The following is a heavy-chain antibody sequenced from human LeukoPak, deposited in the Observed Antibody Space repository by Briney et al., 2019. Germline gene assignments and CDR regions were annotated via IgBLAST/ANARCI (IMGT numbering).Heavy chain of an antibody. CDR1: GFTFSTFS. D-gene: IGHD2-2*01. V-gene: IGHV3-21*01. CDR3: ARGSTLGSCTSSSCHNWFDP. CDR2: ISGRSNYI. J-gene: IGHJ5*02. Sequence: PGGSLRLSCEGSGFTFSTFSMNWVRQAPGKGLEWVSSISGRSNYIFYADSVKGRFTISRDNAENSLYLLLNSLRVEDTAVYYCARGSTLGSCTSSSCHNWFDPWGQGTLVTVSS.